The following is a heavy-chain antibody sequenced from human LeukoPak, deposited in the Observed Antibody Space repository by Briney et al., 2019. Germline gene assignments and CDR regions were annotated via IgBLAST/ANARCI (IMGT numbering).Heavy chain of an antibody. CDR3: ARDRPTGASRVFVVQ. V-gene: IGHV3-21*06. CDR1: GLSFSTYA. CDR2: MSSGSRYI. D-gene: IGHD2-15*01. Sequence: GGSLRLSCTASGLSFSTYAMTWVRQAPGKGLEWISSMSSGSRYIYYADPVRGRFTISRDNTKNSLYLLMNNLRAEDTAIYYCARDRPTGASRVFVVQWGQGTPVTVSS. J-gene: IGHJ4*02.